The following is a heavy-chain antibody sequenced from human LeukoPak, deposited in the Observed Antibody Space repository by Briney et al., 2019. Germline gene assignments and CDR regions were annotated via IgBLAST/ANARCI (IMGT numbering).Heavy chain of an antibody. CDR2: IYPGDSDT. CDR3: SRHVPDQWLFPDS. CDR1: GYSFTSYW. J-gene: IGHJ4*02. D-gene: IGHD6-19*01. V-gene: IGHV5-51*01. Sequence: GESLKISCKGSGYSFTSYWIGWVRQLPGKGLEWMGIIYPGDSDTRYSPSSQGQVTISTDKSISTAYLQWSSLKASDTAMYYCSRHVPDQWLFPDSWGQGTLVTVSS.